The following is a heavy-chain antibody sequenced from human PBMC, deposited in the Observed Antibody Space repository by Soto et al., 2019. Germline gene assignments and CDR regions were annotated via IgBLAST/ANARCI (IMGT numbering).Heavy chain of an antibody. V-gene: IGHV2-5*02. CDR1: GFSLSTSGVG. CDR2: IYWDDDK. Sequence: QITLKESGPTLVKPTQTLTLTCTFSGFSLSTSGVGVGWIRQPPGKALEWLSLIYWDDDKRYRPSLKSRLTITHDTSKNPVVLAMTNMDPVDSATHYCAHLRGGFGDLYRVWWGHWGQVPLLTVSS. J-gene: IGHJ4*02. D-gene: IGHD3-10*01. CDR3: AHLRGGFGDLYRVWWGH.